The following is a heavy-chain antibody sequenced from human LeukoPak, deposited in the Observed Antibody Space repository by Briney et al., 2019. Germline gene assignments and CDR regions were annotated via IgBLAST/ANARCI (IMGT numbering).Heavy chain of an antibody. Sequence: PGESLRLSCAASGFTFEDYGMSWVRQVPGKGLEWVSGISWNGGTTNYADSVQGRFTISRDNANNSLYLQMNSLRVEDTALYYCARGFYGSGGYYPYYFDYWGQGTLVTVS. CDR2: ISWNGGTT. D-gene: IGHD3-10*01. J-gene: IGHJ4*02. V-gene: IGHV3-20*04. CDR3: ARGFYGSGGYYPYYFDY. CDR1: GFTFEDYG.